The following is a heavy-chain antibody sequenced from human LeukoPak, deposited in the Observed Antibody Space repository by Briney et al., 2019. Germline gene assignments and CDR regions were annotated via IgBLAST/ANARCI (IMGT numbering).Heavy chain of an antibody. CDR1: GFTFSSYG. Sequence: GGSLRLSCAASGFTFSSYGMHWVRQAPGKGLEWVASIRYDGSNKYYADSVKGRFTISRDNSKNTLYLQMNSLRAEDTAVYYCAKDSVLWFGESEPYYLDYWGQGTLVTVSS. V-gene: IGHV3-30*02. J-gene: IGHJ4*02. D-gene: IGHD3-10*01. CDR2: IRYDGSNK. CDR3: AKDSVLWFGESEPYYLDY.